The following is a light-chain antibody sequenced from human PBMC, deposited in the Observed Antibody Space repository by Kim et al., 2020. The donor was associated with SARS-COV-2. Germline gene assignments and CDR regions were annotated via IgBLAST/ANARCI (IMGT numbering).Light chain of an antibody. CDR1: SVRSYY. V-gene: IGLV3-19*01. CDR2: GKN. Sequence: AMGQKVRITCQGDSVRSYYVSWSQQKPGQAPLLVICGKNNRPSGIPDRFSGSSAGNTASLTITGAQAEDEADYYCISRDSSGNHRVFGTGTKVTVL. CDR3: ISRDSSGNHRV. J-gene: IGLJ1*01.